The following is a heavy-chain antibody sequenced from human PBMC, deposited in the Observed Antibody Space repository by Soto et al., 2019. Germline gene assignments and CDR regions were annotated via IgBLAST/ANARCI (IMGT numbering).Heavy chain of an antibody. D-gene: IGHD3-10*01. CDR2: IKGDGSEK. J-gene: IGHJ6*02. V-gene: IGHV3-7*05. Sequence: PGGSLRLSCAASGFTFSTYWMIWVRKAPGKGLEWVANIKGDGSEKFYVDSVKGRFTISRDNAKNSVDLEMISLRAEDTAVYYCARWIGATVRGGYGMDVWGQGTTVTVSS. CDR3: ARWIGATVRGGYGMDV. CDR1: GFTFSTYW.